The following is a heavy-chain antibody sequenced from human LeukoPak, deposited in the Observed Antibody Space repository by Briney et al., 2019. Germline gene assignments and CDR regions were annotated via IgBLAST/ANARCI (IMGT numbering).Heavy chain of an antibody. CDR1: GYTFTGYY. CDR3: ARRHSDSLTGFDF. V-gene: IGHV1-2*02. D-gene: IGHD3-9*01. Sequence: ASVKVSCKASGYTFTGYYMYWVRQAPGQGLEWMGWINPNSGGTNYAQKFQGRVTMTRDTSISTAYMELSRLRSDDTAVYYCARRHSDSLTGFDFWGQGTLVTVTS. J-gene: IGHJ4*02. CDR2: INPNSGGT.